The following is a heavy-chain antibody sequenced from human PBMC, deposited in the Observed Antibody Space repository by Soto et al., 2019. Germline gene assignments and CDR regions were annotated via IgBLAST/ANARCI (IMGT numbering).Heavy chain of an antibody. CDR1: GFTFGDRA. V-gene: IGHV3-9*01. CDR2: IIWNGGKT. D-gene: IGHD3-10*01. CDR3: AKDMVQDFYYYMEA. J-gene: IGHJ6*03. Sequence: EVLLVESGGGLVRPGRSLRLSCAASGFTFGDRAMHWVRQGPGKGLEWVAGIIWNGGKTDYADSVKGRFTISRDNAKNSLYLQITNLRHEDTALYYCAKDMVQDFYYYMEAWGKGTTVTVSS.